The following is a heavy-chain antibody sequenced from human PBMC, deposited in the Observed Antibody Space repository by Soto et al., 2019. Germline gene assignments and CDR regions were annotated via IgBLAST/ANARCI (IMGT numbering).Heavy chain of an antibody. CDR3: ARAENCSEGICYSAYSQH. J-gene: IGHJ1*01. Sequence: QVQLVQSGAEVKKPGASVKVSCKASGYIFTAYSMHWVRQAPGQGLEWMGVVNPSGGSTNYAPKFQGSITMTRDRSTSTLYMDLSSLTSEDSAVYYCARAENCSEGICYSAYSQHWRQGTLVTFSS. CDR1: GYIFTAYS. D-gene: IGHD2-15*01. CDR2: VNPSGGST. V-gene: IGHV1-46*01.